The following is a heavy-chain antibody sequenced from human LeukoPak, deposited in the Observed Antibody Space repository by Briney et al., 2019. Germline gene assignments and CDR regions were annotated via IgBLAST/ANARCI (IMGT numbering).Heavy chain of an antibody. D-gene: IGHD5-12*01. Sequence: SETLSLTCTVSGGSISSSSYYWGWIRQPPGKGLEWIGSIYYSGSTYYNPSLKSRVTISVDTSKNQFSLKLSSVTAADTAVYYCARHLRASGYGYNWFGPWGQGTLVTVSS. V-gene: IGHV4-39*01. CDR2: IYYSGST. J-gene: IGHJ5*02. CDR3: ARHLRASGYGYNWFGP. CDR1: GGSISSSSYY.